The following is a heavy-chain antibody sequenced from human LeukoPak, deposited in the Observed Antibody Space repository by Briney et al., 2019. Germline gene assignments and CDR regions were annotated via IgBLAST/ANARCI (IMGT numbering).Heavy chain of an antibody. Sequence: GGSLRLSCAASGFTFSSYAMSWVRQAPGKGLEWVSTISGSGGSTSYADSVKGRFTISRDNSKNTLYLQMNSLRAEDTAVYYCAKPIDDSSGYYSGNWFDPWGQGTLVTVSS. CDR2: ISGSGGST. V-gene: IGHV3-23*01. J-gene: IGHJ5*02. CDR1: GFTFSSYA. D-gene: IGHD3-22*01. CDR3: AKPIDDSSGYYSGNWFDP.